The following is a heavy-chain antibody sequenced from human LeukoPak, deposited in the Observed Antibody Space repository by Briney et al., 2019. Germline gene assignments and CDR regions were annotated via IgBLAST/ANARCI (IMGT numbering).Heavy chain of an antibody. CDR2: ISSSGFST. D-gene: IGHD6-19*01. Sequence: PGGSLRLSCAASGFTFSSYAMSWVRQAPGKGLEWVSAISSSGFSTYYADSLKGRITISRDSAKNTLYLQMNSLRAEATALYYCAKASSPGYSSGWYFDNWGQGTLVTVSS. CDR1: GFTFSSYA. V-gene: IGHV3-23*01. J-gene: IGHJ4*02. CDR3: AKASSPGYSSGWYFDN.